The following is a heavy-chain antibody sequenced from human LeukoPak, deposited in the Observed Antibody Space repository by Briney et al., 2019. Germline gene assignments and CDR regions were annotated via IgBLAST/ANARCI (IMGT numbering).Heavy chain of an antibody. CDR2: INPNSGGT. V-gene: IGHV1-2*02. J-gene: IGHJ6*03. D-gene: IGHD6-13*01. CDR3: ARRGKSSWDAYYYMDV. CDR1: GYTFTGYY. Sequence: VASVKVSCKASGYTFTGYYMHWVRQAPGQGLEWMGWINPNSGGTNYAQKFQGRVTMTRDTSISTAYMELSRLRSDDTAVYYCARRGKSSWDAYYYMDVWGKGTTVTVSS.